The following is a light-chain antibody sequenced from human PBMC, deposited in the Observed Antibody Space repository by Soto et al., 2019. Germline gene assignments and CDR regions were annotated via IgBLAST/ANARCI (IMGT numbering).Light chain of an antibody. CDR3: QQYTAYPVT. J-gene: IGKJ5*01. CDR2: KAS. V-gene: IGKV1-5*03. Sequence: DIQMTQSPSTLSASVGDSVTITCRASQSISSWLAWYQQKPGKAPKLLIYKASNLKSGVPSGFSGSGSGTEFTLTISSLQPDDFATYYCQQYTAYPVTFGQGTRLEIE. CDR1: QSISSW.